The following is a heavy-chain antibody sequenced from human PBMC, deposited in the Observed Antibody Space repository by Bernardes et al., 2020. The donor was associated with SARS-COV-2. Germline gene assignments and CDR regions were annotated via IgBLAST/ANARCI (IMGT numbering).Heavy chain of an antibody. CDR1: GYSFTNYG. J-gene: IGHJ4*02. D-gene: IGHD3-22*01. Sequence: LQVSCNASGYSFTNYGISWVRQAPGQGLEWMGWSSAYNGNTNYAQKFQGRVTMTTDTSTSTAYMELRSLRSDDTAVEYCARESRLASPYESSFYYVDYWGQGTLVTVSS. V-gene: IGHV1-18*01. CDR2: SSAYNGNT. CDR3: ARESRLASPYESSFYYVDY.